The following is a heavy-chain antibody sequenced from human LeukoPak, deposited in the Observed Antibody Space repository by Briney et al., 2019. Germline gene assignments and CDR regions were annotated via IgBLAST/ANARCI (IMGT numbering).Heavy chain of an antibody. CDR3: ASVYGSGSYFHYYYGMDV. D-gene: IGHD3-10*01. Sequence: GGSLRLSCAASGFTFSSYEMNWVRQAPGKGLEWVSYISSSGSTIYYADSVKGRFTISRDNAKNSLYLQMNSLRAEDTAVYYCASVYGSGSYFHYYYGMDVWGQGTTVTVSS. CDR2: ISSSGSTI. CDR1: GFTFSSYE. J-gene: IGHJ6*02. V-gene: IGHV3-48*03.